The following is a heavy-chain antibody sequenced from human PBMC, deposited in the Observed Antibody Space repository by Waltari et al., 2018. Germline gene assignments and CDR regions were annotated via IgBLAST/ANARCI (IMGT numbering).Heavy chain of an antibody. CDR2: IYASGGT. V-gene: IGHV4-61*02. CDR1: GGSISSGGFY. J-gene: IGHJ5*02. Sequence: QVQLQESGPGLVKPSQTLSLTCTVSGGSISSGGFYWSWIRQPAGKGLEWIGRIYASGGTNYNPSLKSRVTISVDTSNNQFSPKLSSVTAADTAVYYCARCSRSGWYESFDPWGQGTLVTVSS. D-gene: IGHD6-19*01. CDR3: ARCSRSGWYESFDP.